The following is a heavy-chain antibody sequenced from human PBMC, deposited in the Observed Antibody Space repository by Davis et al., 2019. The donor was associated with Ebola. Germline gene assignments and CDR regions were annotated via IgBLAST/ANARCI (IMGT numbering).Heavy chain of an antibody. CDR2: ISAYNGNT. CDR1: GYTFTSYG. D-gene: IGHD2/OR15-2a*01. CDR3: ARDRHSTSPFYGMDV. J-gene: IGHJ6*02. V-gene: IGHV1-18*01. Sequence: ASVKVSCKTSGYTFTSYGINWVRQAPGQGLEWMGWISAYNGNTDYAQKFHDRVTMTTDTSTTTVYMELRSLRSDDTAVYFCARDRHSTSPFYGMDVWGQGTTVTVSS.